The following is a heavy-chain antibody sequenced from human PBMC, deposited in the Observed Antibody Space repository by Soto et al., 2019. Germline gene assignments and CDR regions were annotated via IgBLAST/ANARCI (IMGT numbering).Heavy chain of an antibody. CDR3: ARDRYRFRWTDNGMDA. D-gene: IGHD5-12*01. J-gene: IGHJ6*02. CDR2: IGHDNNE. CDR1: GFIFSGYG. V-gene: IGHV3-33*01. Sequence: PGGSLRLSCAASGFIFSGYGIHWVRQAPGKGLEWVALIGHDNNEFYIDSVKGRFTISRDNSKSTVQLELHSLRVDDTAVYYCARDRYRFRWTDNGMDAWGQGTTVTVSS.